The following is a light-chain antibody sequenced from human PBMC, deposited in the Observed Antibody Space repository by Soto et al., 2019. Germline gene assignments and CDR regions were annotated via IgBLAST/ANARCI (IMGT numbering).Light chain of an antibody. CDR1: QSLLHTNGYKY. J-gene: IGKJ1*01. Sequence: EIVMTQSPLSLPVTPGEPASISCRSSQSLLHTNGYKYLDWYLQKPGQSPQLLIYMGSNRASGVPGRFSGSGSGKDFTLKITRVEAEDVGVYYCMQALQAPWTFGQGTKVEIK. CDR2: MGS. CDR3: MQALQAPWT. V-gene: IGKV2-28*01.